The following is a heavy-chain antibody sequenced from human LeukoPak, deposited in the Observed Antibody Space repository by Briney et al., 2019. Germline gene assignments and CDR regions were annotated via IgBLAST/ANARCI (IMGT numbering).Heavy chain of an antibody. Sequence: PGGSLRLSCAASGFIFSNYAMSWVRQAPARGLEWVSSLRGDGETFYADSVKGRFTLSRDDSRNTVYLQLNNLRVEDTAVYYCAKASWVSSADEVLWGQGTLVTVSS. CDR2: LRGDGET. V-gene: IGHV3-23*01. D-gene: IGHD3-16*01. CDR1: GFIFSNYA. CDR3: AKASWVSSADEVL. J-gene: IGHJ4*02.